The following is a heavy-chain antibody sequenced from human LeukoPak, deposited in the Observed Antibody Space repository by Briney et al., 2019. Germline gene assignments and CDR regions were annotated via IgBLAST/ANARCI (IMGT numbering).Heavy chain of an antibody. Sequence: PGGSLRLFCAASGFTFSTWMAWVRQAPGKGLEWLANIKEDGSQKYYADSVKGRFTISRDNAENSVYLQMTSLRAEDTAVYYCARDVSGNLDYWGQGTLVTVSS. V-gene: IGHV3-7*03. CDR2: IKEDGSQK. CDR3: ARDVSGNLDY. CDR1: GFTFSTW. J-gene: IGHJ4*02. D-gene: IGHD4-23*01.